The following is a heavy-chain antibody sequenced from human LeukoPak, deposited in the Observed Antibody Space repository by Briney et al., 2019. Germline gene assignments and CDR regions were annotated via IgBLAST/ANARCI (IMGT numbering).Heavy chain of an antibody. J-gene: IGHJ2*01. D-gene: IGHD3-22*01. V-gene: IGHV3-30*02. Sequence: GSLSLSCAASGFTFSNYAIHRLRQAPGKGLEWVTFIRYDGSNNYSVNSVKGRFTISRDNSKNTLYLQMNSLRAENTAVYCSTNPSLCYDDTSGYYRYWYFDLWGRGTLVTVSS. CDR3: TNPSLCYDDTSGYYRYWYFDL. CDR1: GFTFSNYA. CDR2: IRYDGSNN.